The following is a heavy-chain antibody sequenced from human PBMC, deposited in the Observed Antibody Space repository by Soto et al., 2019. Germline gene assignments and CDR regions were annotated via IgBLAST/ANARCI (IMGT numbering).Heavy chain of an antibody. D-gene: IGHD6-13*01. J-gene: IGHJ6*02. Sequence: ASVKVSCKASGYTFTGYYMHWVRQAPGQGLEWMGWINPNSGGTNYAQKFQGRVTMTRDTSISTAYMELSRLRSDDTAVYYCARDRVAALGYYYYYGMDVWGQGTTVTVSS. CDR3: ARDRVAALGYYYYYGMDV. CDR2: INPNSGGT. V-gene: IGHV1-2*02. CDR1: GYTFTGYY.